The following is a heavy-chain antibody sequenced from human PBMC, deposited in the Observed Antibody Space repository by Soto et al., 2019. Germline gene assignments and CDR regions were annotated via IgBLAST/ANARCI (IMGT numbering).Heavy chain of an antibody. D-gene: IGHD3-3*01. CDR1: GFTFSSYA. CDR2: ISASAGST. V-gene: IGHV3-23*01. Sequence: EVQLLESGGGLVQPGGSLRLSCAASGFTFSSYAMNWVRQAPGKGLEWDSFISASAGSTYYADSVKGRFTISRDNSKNTLLLQMNSLRGEDTAVYYCAKGVRFLEWSPMDVWGQGTTVTVSS. CDR3: AKGVRFLEWSPMDV. J-gene: IGHJ6*02.